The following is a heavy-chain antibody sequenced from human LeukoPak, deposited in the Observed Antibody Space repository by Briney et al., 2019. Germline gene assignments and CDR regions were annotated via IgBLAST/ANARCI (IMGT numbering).Heavy chain of an antibody. J-gene: IGHJ4*02. Sequence: ASVKVSCKVSGYTLTELSMHWVRQAPGQRLEWMGWINAGNGNTKYSQKFQGRVTITRDTSASTAYMELSSLRSEDTAVYYCAREDGYNPFDYWGQGTLVTVSS. D-gene: IGHD5-24*01. CDR1: GYTLTELS. CDR3: AREDGYNPFDY. CDR2: INAGNGNT. V-gene: IGHV1-3*01.